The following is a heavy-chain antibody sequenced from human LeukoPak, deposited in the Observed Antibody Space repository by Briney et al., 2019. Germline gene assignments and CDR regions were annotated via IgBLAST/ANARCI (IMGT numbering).Heavy chain of an antibody. CDR2: ISGFGDST. CDR3: ARLHCSSTTKCHTFGAFDI. D-gene: IGHD2/OR15-2a*01. Sequence: GGSLRLSCAASGFTFSSYAVSWVRQAPGKGLEWVSAISGFGDSTYYADSVKGRFTISRDNSKNTLYLQMNSLRAEDTAVYYCARLHCSSTTKCHTFGAFDIWGQGTMVTVSS. CDR1: GFTFSSYA. V-gene: IGHV3-23*01. J-gene: IGHJ3*02.